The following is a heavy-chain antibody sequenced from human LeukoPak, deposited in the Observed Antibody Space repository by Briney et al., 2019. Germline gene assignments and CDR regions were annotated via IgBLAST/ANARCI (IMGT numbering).Heavy chain of an antibody. J-gene: IGHJ4*02. CDR3: ARAGGYYGSGSFLDY. CDR2: IYHSEST. CDR1: RYDINSVYY. Sequence: SETLSLTCTVSRYDINSVYYWGWIRQPPGKGLEWIGSIYHSESTYYNASLKSRVTISMDTSRNKFSLNLNSVTAADTAVYYCARAGGYYGSGSFLDYWGQGLLVTVSS. D-gene: IGHD3-10*01. V-gene: IGHV4-38-2*02.